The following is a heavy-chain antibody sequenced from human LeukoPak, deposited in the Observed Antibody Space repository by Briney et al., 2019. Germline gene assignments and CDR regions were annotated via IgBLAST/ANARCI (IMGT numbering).Heavy chain of an antibody. CDR2: IYSGGST. CDR1: RFTVSSNY. D-gene: IGHD2-2*01. CDR3: AKDSAGVVVPAAPQP. V-gene: IGHV3-66*01. J-gene: IGHJ5*02. Sequence: GGSLRLSCAASRFTVSSNYMTWVRQAPGKGLEWVSVIYSGGSTYYADSVKARFTISRDNSKNTLYLQMNSLRAEDTAVYYCAKDSAGVVVPAAPQPWGQGTLVTVSS.